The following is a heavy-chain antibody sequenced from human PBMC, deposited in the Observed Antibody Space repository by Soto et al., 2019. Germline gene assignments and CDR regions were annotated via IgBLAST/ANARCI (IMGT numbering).Heavy chain of an antibody. V-gene: IGHV3-30*18. CDR2: ISYDGSNK. D-gene: IGHD6-19*01. CDR1: GFTFSSYG. CDR3: AKDRSGWYVYAFDI. Sequence: QVQLVESGGGVVQPGRSPRLSCAASGFTFSSYGMHWVRQAPGKGLEWVAVISYDGSNKYYADSVKGRFTISRDNSKNTLYLQMNSLRAEDTAVYYCAKDRSGWYVYAFDIWGQGTMVTVSS. J-gene: IGHJ3*02.